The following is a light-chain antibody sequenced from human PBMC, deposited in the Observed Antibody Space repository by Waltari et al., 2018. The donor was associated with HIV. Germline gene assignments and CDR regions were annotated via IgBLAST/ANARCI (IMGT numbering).Light chain of an antibody. J-gene: IGLJ3*02. V-gene: IGLV2-14*01. CDR1: TSDAVSFYF. CDR2: EVS. CDR3: GSYTATNSMM. Sequence: QSALTQPAYVSGSPGQSITISCTGPTSDAVSFYFASSYQQHPGKFPTLILYEVSFRASGVSNRFSSSKSDNTTSLTIAGLQAEDDAVYYCGSYTATNSMMFGGGTKLTVL.